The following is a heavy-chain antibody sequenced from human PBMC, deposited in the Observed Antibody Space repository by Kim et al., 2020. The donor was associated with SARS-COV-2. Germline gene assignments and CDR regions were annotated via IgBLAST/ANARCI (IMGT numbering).Heavy chain of an antibody. V-gene: IGHV3-23*01. D-gene: IGHD2-2*01. CDR2: INDRGDST. CDR3: AKSHSVVVVASGRSNWFDP. Sequence: GGSLRLSCAASEFTFSSSAMSWVRQAPGKGLEWVSTINDRGDSTYYADYMQGRFTISRDNSRNTLYLHMHSLRAEDTALYFCAKSHSVVVVASGRSNWFDPWGRGTLVTVSS. J-gene: IGHJ5*02. CDR1: EFTFSSSA.